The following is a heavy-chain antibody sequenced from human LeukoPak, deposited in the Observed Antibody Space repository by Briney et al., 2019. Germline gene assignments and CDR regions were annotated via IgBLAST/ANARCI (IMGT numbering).Heavy chain of an antibody. Sequence: GGSLRLSCAASGFTLSSYAMSWVRQAPGKGLEWVSTISGSGGSTYYADSVKGRLTISRDNSRNTLYLQMNSQRAEDTAVYYCAKGLMTSVTTFWFDPWGQGTLVTVSS. D-gene: IGHD4-11*01. CDR2: ISGSGGST. CDR3: AKGLMTSVTTFWFDP. J-gene: IGHJ5*02. CDR1: GFTLSSYA. V-gene: IGHV3-23*01.